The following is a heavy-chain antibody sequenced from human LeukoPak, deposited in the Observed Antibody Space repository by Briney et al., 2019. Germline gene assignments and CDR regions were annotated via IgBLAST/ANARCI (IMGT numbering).Heavy chain of an antibody. CDR2: IYYSGST. Sequence: PSETLFLTCSVSGGSISSYYWSWIRQPPGKGLEWIGYIYYSGSTNYNPSLKSRVTISVDTSKKQFSLKLSSVTAADTAVYYCARGVDYYGVWGQGTLVTVSS. D-gene: IGHD3-10*01. CDR3: ARGVDYYGV. CDR1: GGSISSYY. V-gene: IGHV4-59*12. J-gene: IGHJ4*02.